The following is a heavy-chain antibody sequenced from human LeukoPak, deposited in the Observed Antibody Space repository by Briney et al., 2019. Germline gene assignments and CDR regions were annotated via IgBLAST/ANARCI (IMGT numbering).Heavy chain of an antibody. Sequence: SETLSLTCTVSGGSISSSSYYWGWIRQPPGKGLEWIGSIYYSGSTYYNPSLKSRVTISVDKSKNQFSLKLSSVTAADTAVYYCARDRSNWGSGVFDYWGQGTLVTVPS. V-gene: IGHV4-39*07. CDR1: GGSISSSSYY. D-gene: IGHD7-27*01. CDR2: IYYSGST. J-gene: IGHJ4*02. CDR3: ARDRSNWGSGVFDY.